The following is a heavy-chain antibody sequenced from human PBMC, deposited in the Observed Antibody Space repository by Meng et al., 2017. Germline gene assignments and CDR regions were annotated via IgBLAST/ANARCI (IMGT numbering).Heavy chain of an antibody. V-gene: IGHV3-23*01. CDR2: ISGSGGST. D-gene: IGHD3-22*01. CDR1: GFTFSSYA. CDR3: ASDYYDSSGYYQSLDY. Sequence: GESLKISCAASGFTFSSYAMSWVRQAPGKGLEWVSAISGSGGSTYYADSVEGRFTISRDNSKNTLYLQMNSLRAEDTAVYYCASDYYDSSGYYQSLDYWGQGTLVTVSS. J-gene: IGHJ4*02.